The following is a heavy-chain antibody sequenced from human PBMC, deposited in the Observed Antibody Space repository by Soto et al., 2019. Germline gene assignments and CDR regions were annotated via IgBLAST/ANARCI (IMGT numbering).Heavy chain of an antibody. J-gene: IGHJ6*02. D-gene: IGHD3-22*01. V-gene: IGHV3-30*18. Sequence: GGSLRLSCAASGFTFSSYGMHWVRQAPGKGLEWVAVISYDGSNKYYADSVKGRFTISRDNSKNTLYLQMNSLRAEDTAVYYCAKDCYDSSGYKFYYYGMDVWGQGTTVTVSS. CDR2: ISYDGSNK. CDR3: AKDCYDSSGYKFYYYGMDV. CDR1: GFTFSSYG.